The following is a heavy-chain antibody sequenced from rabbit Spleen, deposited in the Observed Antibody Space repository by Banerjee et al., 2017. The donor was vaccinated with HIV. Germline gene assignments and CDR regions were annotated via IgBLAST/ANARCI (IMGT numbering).Heavy chain of an antibody. CDR3: ARDAGTSFSTYGMDL. D-gene: IGHD8-1*01. CDR1: GVSFSGNSY. V-gene: IGHV1S40*01. Sequence: QSLEESGGDLVKPGASLTLTCIASGVSFSGNSYMCWVRQAPGKGLEWVACAYAGSSGGTYSATWAKGRFTISKTSSTTVTLQMTSLTAADTATYFCARDAGTSFSTYGMDLWGPGTLVTVS. J-gene: IGHJ6*01. CDR2: AYAGSSGGT.